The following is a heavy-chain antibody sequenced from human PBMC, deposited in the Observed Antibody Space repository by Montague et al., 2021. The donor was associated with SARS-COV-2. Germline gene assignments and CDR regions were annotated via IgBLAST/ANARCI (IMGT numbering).Heavy chain of an antibody. J-gene: IGHJ2*01. Sequence: SETLSLTCTVSGGSISSSSYYWGWLRQPPGKGLDWIGSIYYSGSTYYXPSLKILVTISVDTYENQFSLKLSSVTAADTAVYYRARHYYDSSGYYSPWYFDLWGRGTLVTVSS. CDR1: GGSISSSSYY. D-gene: IGHD3-22*01. V-gene: IGHV4-39*01. CDR3: ARHYYDSSGYYSPWYFDL. CDR2: IYYSGST.